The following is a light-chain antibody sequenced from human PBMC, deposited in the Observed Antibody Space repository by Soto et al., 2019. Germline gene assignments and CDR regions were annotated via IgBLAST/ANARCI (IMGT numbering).Light chain of an antibody. J-gene: IGKJ3*01. V-gene: IGKV3-15*01. Sequence: DIVLTQSPGTLTLSPGERATLSCRASQSVSNNYLAWYQQKPGQAPRLLIYGASTRATGTPARFSGSGSGTEFTLTISSLQSEEFAVDYCQQYNNWPTFGPGTKGDIK. CDR3: QQYNNWPT. CDR2: GAS. CDR1: QSVSNN.